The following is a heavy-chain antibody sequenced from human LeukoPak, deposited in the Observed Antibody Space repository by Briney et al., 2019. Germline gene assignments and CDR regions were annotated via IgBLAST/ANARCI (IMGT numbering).Heavy chain of an antibody. J-gene: IGHJ3*02. CDR1: GGTFSSYA. D-gene: IGHD2-15*01. Sequence: GASVKVSCKASGGTFSSYAISWVRQAPGQGLEWMGGIIPIFGTANYAQKFQGRVTITADESTSTAYMEPSSLRSEDTAVYYCARGSHCSGGSCYSIGAFDIWGQGTMVTVSS. V-gene: IGHV1-69*01. CDR2: IIPIFGTA. CDR3: ARGSHCSGGSCYSIGAFDI.